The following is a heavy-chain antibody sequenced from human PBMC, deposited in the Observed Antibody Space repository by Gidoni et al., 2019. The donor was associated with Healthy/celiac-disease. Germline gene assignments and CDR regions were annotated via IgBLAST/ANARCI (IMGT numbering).Heavy chain of an antibody. CDR2: IIPILGIA. Sequence: EVKKPGSSVKVSCKASGGTFSSYTISWVRQAPGQGLAWMGRIIPILGIANYAQKFQDRVTITADKSTSTAYMELSSLRSEDTAVYYCARYRVGAGFDYWCQGTLVTVSS. CDR1: GGTFSSYT. CDR3: ARYRVGAGFDY. J-gene: IGHJ4*02. D-gene: IGHD1-26*01. V-gene: IGHV1-69*02.